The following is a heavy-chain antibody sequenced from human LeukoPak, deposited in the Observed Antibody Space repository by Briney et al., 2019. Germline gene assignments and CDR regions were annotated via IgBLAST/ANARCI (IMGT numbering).Heavy chain of an antibody. CDR3: ARQIIGGYDFWSGYPVGFDI. D-gene: IGHD3-3*01. V-gene: IGHV5-51*01. J-gene: IGHJ3*02. CDR2: IYPGDSDT. CDR1: GYSFTSYW. Sequence: GESLKISCKGSGYSFTSYWIGWVRQMPGKGLEWMGIIYPGDSDTRYSPSFQGQVTISADKSISTAYLQWSSLKASDTAMYYCARQIIGGYDFWSGYPVGFDIWGQGTMVTVSS.